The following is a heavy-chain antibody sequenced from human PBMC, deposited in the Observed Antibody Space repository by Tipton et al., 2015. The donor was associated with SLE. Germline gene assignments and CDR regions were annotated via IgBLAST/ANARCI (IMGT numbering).Heavy chain of an antibody. Sequence: SLRLSCAASGFIFRNFALHWVRQAPGKGLEWVALITHDGNIQSYADSVKGRFSVSRDFSRNTVDLQLHSLRPEDTALYYCARESGDYGDYSGAFDTWGQGTMVTVSS. D-gene: IGHD4-17*01. CDR3: ARESGDYGDYSGAFDT. V-gene: IGHV3-30*04. CDR2: ITHDGNIQ. CDR1: GFIFRNFA. J-gene: IGHJ3*02.